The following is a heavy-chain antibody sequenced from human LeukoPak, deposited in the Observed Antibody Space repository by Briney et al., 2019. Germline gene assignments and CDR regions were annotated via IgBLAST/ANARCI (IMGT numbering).Heavy chain of an antibody. CDR2: INHSGST. V-gene: IGHV4-34*01. D-gene: IGHD6-13*01. CDR1: GGSFSGYY. J-gene: IGHJ6*03. Sequence: SETLSLTCAVYGGSFSGYYWSWIRQPPGKGLEWIGEINHSGSTNYNPSLKGRVTISVDTSKNQFSLKLSSVTAADTAVYYCARADSSSWYGALSNYYYYYMDVWGKGTTVTVSS. CDR3: ARADSSSWYGALSNYYYYYMDV.